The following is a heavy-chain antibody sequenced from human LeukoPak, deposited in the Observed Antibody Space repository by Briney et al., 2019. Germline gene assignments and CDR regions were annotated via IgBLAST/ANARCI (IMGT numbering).Heavy chain of an antibody. CDR2: IIPILGTA. Sequence: GASVTVSCKASGYTFTSYAISWVRQAPGQGLEWMGRIIPILGTANYAQKFQGRVTITAGESTSTAYMELSSLRSEDTAVYYCARDTVPSYSSGWSFDYWGQGTLVTVSS. CDR1: GYTFTSYA. D-gene: IGHD6-19*01. J-gene: IGHJ4*02. CDR3: ARDTVPSYSSGWSFDY. V-gene: IGHV1-69*11.